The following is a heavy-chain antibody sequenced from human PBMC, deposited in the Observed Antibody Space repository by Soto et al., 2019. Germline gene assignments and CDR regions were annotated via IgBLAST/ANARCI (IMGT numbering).Heavy chain of an antibody. CDR1: GFTFSSYA. V-gene: IGHV3-23*01. CDR3: AKDLRTGVAPTXFDF. Sequence: PGGSLRLSCAASGFTFSSYAMSWVLQAPGKGLEWVSGISSSGGNTYYSDSVKGRFTISRDNSKDTLFLQMNRLGAEETALYFCAKDLRTGVAPTXFDFWGQGNLVTVSS. CDR2: ISSSGGNT. D-gene: IGHD3-3*01. J-gene: IGHJ4*02.